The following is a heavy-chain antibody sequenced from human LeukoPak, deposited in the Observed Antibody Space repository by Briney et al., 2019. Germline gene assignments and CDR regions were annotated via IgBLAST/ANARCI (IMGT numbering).Heavy chain of an antibody. D-gene: IGHD3-3*01. CDR2: IYPNSGGT. Sequence: ASVNVSCKASGYTFTGYYMHWVRQAPGQGLEWIGWIYPNSGGTNYAEKFQGSVTMTRDTSISTAYMELSRLRSDDTAVYYCARDRVADYDFWSGYLYWGQGTLVTVSS. J-gene: IGHJ4*02. CDR3: ARDRVADYDFWSGYLY. V-gene: IGHV1-2*02. CDR1: GYTFTGYY.